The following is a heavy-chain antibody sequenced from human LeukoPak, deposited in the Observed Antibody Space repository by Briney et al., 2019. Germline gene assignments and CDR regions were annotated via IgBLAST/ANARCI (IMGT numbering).Heavy chain of an antibody. CDR3: ARVAYSASDSEDNFHYYGMDV. CDR2: IYASGTT. V-gene: IGHV4-4*07. Sequence: PSETLSLTCTVSGGSIRSYYWSWIRQPAGKGLEWIGRIYASGTTIYNPSLKSRVTISVDTSKNQFSLKVSSVTAADTAVYYCARVAYSASDSEDNFHYYGMDVWGQGTTVTVS. J-gene: IGHJ6*02. CDR1: GGSIRSYY. D-gene: IGHD5-12*01.